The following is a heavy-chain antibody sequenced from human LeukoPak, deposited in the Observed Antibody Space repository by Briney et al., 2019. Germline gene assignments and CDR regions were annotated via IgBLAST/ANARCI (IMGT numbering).Heavy chain of an antibody. CDR3: ARSTGHIDY. CDR1: GDSVSSTSAA. Sequence: SQILSLTCAISGDSVSSTSAAWNWIRQSPSRGLEWLGRTYYGSKWYNHYAMSLRGRITVKADTSKNQFSLQLTSVTPDDTAVYYCARSTGHIDYWGQGTPVTVSS. D-gene: IGHD2-8*02. V-gene: IGHV6-1*01. J-gene: IGHJ4*02. CDR2: TYYGSKWYN.